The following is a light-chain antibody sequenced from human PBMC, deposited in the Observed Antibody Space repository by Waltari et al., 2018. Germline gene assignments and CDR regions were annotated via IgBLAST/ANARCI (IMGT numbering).Light chain of an antibody. J-gene: IGLJ1*01. CDR1: SSDVGFSNY. CDR2: EDC. Sequence: QSALTQPASVSGSPGQSITISCTGTSSDVGFSNYVSWYQQHPGKPPKLMVYEDCYRPPGVSHRFFVSKSGNTASLTISGLQPEDEADYYCNSYTVIGTYVFGTGTKVTVL. CDR3: NSYTVIGTYV. V-gene: IGLV2-14*01.